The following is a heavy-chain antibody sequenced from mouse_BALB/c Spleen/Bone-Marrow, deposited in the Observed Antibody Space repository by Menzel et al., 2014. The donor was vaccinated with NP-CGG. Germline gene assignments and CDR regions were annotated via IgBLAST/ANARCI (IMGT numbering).Heavy chain of an antibody. V-gene: IGHV5-9-3*01. CDR2: ISSGGSYT. D-gene: IGHD1-1*01. Sequence: EVQVVESGGGLVKPGGSLKLSCAASGFTFSSYAMSWVRQTPEKRLEWVATISSGGSYTYYPDSVKGRFTTSRDNAKNTLYLRMSSLRSEDTAMYYCARPPYYGSSEWYFDVWGAGTTVTVSS. CDR1: GFTFSSYA. CDR3: ARPPYYGSSEWYFDV. J-gene: IGHJ1*01.